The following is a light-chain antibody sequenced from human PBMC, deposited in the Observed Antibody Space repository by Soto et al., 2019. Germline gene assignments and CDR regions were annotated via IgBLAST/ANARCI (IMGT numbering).Light chain of an antibody. Sequence: QSVLTHPPSAAGSPGQPVTISFTGTSSDVGGYDYVSWYQQHPGKAPKLMIYEVTIRPSGVSDRFSGSKSGNTASLTVSGLQAEDEADYYCSSYTGGNPSYVFGTGTKVTVL. CDR3: SSYTGGNPSYV. CDR1: SSDVGGYDY. CDR2: EVT. J-gene: IGLJ1*01. V-gene: IGLV2-8*01.